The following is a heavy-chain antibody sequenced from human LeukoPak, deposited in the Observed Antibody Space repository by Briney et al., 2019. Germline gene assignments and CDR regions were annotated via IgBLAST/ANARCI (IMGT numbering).Heavy chain of an antibody. J-gene: IGHJ4*02. CDR1: GYTFTGYY. V-gene: IGHV1-2*06. D-gene: IGHD5-24*01. Sequence: GASVKVSCKASGYTFTGYYMHWVRQAPGQGLEWMGRINPNSGGTNYAQKFQGRVTMTRDTSISTAYMEQSRLRSDDTAVYYCARVYGDGYNPFDYWGQGTLVTVSS. CDR2: INPNSGGT. CDR3: ARVYGDGYNPFDY.